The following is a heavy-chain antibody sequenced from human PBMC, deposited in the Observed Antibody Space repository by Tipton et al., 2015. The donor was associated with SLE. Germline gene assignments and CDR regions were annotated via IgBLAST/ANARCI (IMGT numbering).Heavy chain of an antibody. V-gene: IGHV4-61*10. CDR2: IYYSGTT. J-gene: IGHJ3*02. CDR1: GGSISSGRYY. D-gene: IGHD4-17*01. CDR3: ASDDPTGDVFDI. Sequence: GPLRLSCTVSGGSISSGRYYWSWIRQPAGKGLEWIGYIYYSGTTNYNPSLKSRVTISVETSKNQFPLKLSSVTAADTAVYYCASDDPTGDVFDIWGQGKMGTDSS.